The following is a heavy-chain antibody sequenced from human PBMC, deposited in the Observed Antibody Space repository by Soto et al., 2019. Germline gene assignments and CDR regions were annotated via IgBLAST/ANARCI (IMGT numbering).Heavy chain of an antibody. J-gene: IGHJ4*02. V-gene: IGHV1-18*01. CDR3: ARDRGYSYGFDY. CDR2: ISAYNGHT. CDR1: GYTFTSYG. D-gene: IGHD5-18*01. Sequence: QVQLVQSGAEVKKPGASVKVSCKASGYTFTSYGISWVRQAPGQGLEWMGRISAYNGHTNYAQKLQGRVTMTTDTCTSTAYMELTSLRSDDKAVYYCARDRGYSYGFDYWGQRTLVTDSS.